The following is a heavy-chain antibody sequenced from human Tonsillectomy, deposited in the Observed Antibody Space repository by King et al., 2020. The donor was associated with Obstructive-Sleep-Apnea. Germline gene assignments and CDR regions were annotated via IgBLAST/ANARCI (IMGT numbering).Heavy chain of an antibody. CDR2: IKSKNDGGTI. CDR3: TTDPRD. D-gene: IGHD3-10*01. Sequence: VQLVESGGGLVKPGGSLRLSCEASGFTFSKTWLSWVRQAPGKGLEWIGRIKSKNDGGTIDYAAPVKGRFIISRDDSESTVYLQMNSLKTEDTAVYYFTTDPRDWGQGTLVTVSA. J-gene: IGHJ4*02. V-gene: IGHV3-15*01. CDR1: GFTFSKTW.